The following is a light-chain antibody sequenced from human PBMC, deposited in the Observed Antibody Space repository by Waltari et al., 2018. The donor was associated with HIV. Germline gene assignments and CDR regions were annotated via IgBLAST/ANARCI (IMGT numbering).Light chain of an antibody. J-gene: IGLJ3*02. CDR1: FSNIGSNA. CDR3: ASWDDTVHGWV. CDR2: NNH. V-gene: IGLV1-44*01. Sequence: QSVLTQPPSTSGTPGPRVTISCSGSFSNIGSNAVTCYKHLPGAAPRLLIYNNHQRPSGVPDRFSGSRSGTSASLAISGLQSEDEADYYCASWDDTVHGWVFGGGTRLTVL.